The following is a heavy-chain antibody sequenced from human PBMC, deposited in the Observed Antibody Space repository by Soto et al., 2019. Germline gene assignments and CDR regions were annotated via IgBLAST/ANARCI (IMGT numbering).Heavy chain of an antibody. CDR2: IDPKNGGT. J-gene: IGHJ4*02. CDR3: GRDDYGIFPY. V-gene: IGHV1-2*02. D-gene: IGHD3-10*01. Sequence: GASVKVSCKASGYSISAYYIHWVRQAPGQGLEWMGWIDPKNGGTVSAQKFQGRLTMTRDTSISTVHMDLSGLTSDDTALYYCGRDDYGIFPYWGQGSLVTVSS. CDR1: GYSISAYY.